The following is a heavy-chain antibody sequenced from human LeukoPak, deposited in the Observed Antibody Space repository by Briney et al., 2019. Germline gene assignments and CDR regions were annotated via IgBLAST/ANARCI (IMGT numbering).Heavy chain of an antibody. J-gene: IGHJ2*01. D-gene: IGHD1-14*01. CDR2: VYYSGSA. CDR1: GGSISGDY. Sequence: SETLSLTCTVSGGSISGDYWSWIRQPPGKGLEWIGNVYYSGSANYNPTLRSRVAISVDTSKNQLSLELRSVTAADTAVYYCARPRPYNYWYFDLWGLGTLVTVSS. CDR3: ARPRPYNYWYFDL. V-gene: IGHV4-59*01.